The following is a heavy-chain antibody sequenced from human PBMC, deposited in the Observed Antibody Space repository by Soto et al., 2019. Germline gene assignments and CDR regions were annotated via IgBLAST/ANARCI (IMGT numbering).Heavy chain of an antibody. CDR1: GFNVSTNY. J-gene: IGHJ4*02. Sequence: EVQLVESGGGLMQPGGSLRLSCAASGFNVSTNYMTWVRQAPGKGLEWVSVIYSGGTTYYADSVNGRFIMSRDNFKNTLYLQLINLRAEDTALYYCARGSGSLYSFHYWGQGTLVTVSS. D-gene: IGHD1-26*01. CDR2: IYSGGTT. V-gene: IGHV3-53*01. CDR3: ARGSGSLYSFHY.